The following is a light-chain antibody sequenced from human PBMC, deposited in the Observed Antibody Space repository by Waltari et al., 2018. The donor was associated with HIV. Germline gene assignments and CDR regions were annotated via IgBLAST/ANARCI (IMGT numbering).Light chain of an antibody. J-gene: IGKJ5*01. V-gene: IGKV1-12*01. CDR3: QQTYLIPQT. CDR1: QGTNNW. Sequence: DIQMTQSPSSVSASVGDRVTITCRASQGTNNWVAWYQQKPGRAPKLLIYNAYRLQSGVPARFSGSGSGTDFTLTVSSLQPEDFATYFCQQTYLIPQTFGQGTRVDIK. CDR2: NAY.